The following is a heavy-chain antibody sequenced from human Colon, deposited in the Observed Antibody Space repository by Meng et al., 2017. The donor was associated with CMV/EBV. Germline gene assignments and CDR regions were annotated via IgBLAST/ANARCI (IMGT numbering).Heavy chain of an antibody. D-gene: IGHD1-26*01. J-gene: IGHJ6*02. V-gene: IGHV3-7*01. Sequence: GGSLRLSCAASGFTFSDYWMTWVRQAPGKGLEWVANIRQDAIERFYADSVKGRFTISRDDAKSLLYLQMNSLRGEDTAVYYCARLSGNSRMDVWGQGTTVTVSS. CDR1: GFTFSDYW. CDR3: ARLSGNSRMDV. CDR2: IRQDAIER.